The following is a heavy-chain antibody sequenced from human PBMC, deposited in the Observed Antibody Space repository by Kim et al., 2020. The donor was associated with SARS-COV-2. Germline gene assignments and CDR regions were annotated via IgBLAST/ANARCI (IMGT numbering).Heavy chain of an antibody. CDR2: IKSKTDGGTT. J-gene: IGHJ3*02. CDR1: GFTFSNAW. D-gene: IGHD3-10*01. CDR3: TAIPYGSGSYYFAFDI. V-gene: IGHV3-15*01. Sequence: GGSLRLSCAASGFTFSNAWMSWVRQAPGKGLEWVGRIKSKTDGGTTDYAAPVKGRFTISRDDSKNTLYLQMNSLKTEDTAVYYCTAIPYGSGSYYFAFDIWGQGTMVTVSS.